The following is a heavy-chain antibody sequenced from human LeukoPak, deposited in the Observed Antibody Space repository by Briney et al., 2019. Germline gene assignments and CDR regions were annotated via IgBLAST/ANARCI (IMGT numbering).Heavy chain of an antibody. J-gene: IGHJ4*02. CDR2: MNPSTGDT. D-gene: IGHD1-26*01. Sequence: AASVKVSCKASGNTFTGYDINWVRLAMGQGLEWMGWMNPSTGDTGYAQKFQGRVTMTRNTSVDTAFMELSGLGSEDTAVSYCTRGSLSGCYWDYCGQGTLVTVSS. CDR1: GNTFTGYD. CDR3: TRGSLSGCYWDY. V-gene: IGHV1-8*01.